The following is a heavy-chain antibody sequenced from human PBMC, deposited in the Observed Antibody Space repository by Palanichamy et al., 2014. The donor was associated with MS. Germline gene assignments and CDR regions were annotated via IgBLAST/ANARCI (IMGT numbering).Heavy chain of an antibody. J-gene: IGHJ4*02. CDR3: ARAPGIAAAGDY. D-gene: IGHD6-13*01. V-gene: IGHV3-30*01. CDR1: GLTFSSYA. Sequence: QVQLVESGGGVVQPGRSLRLSCAASGLTFSSYAMHWVRQAPGKGLEWVALISYDGSNKYYADSVKGRFTISRDNSKNTLFVQMNSLRTVDTAVYYCARAPGIAAAGDYWGQGTLVTVSS. CDR2: ISYDGSNK.